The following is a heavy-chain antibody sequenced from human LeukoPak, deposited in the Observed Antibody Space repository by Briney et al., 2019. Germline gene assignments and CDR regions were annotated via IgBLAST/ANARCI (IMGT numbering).Heavy chain of an antibody. Sequence: GGSLRLSCEASGFTFRTSSMNWVRQAPGKGLEWVSSISSSSSYIYYADSVKGRFTISRDNAKNSLYLQMNSLRAEDTAVYYCARESNSYGYLHWFDPWGQGTLVTVSS. CDR2: ISSSSSYI. V-gene: IGHV3-21*01. J-gene: IGHJ5*02. D-gene: IGHD5-18*01. CDR3: ARESNSYGYLHWFDP. CDR1: GFTFRTSS.